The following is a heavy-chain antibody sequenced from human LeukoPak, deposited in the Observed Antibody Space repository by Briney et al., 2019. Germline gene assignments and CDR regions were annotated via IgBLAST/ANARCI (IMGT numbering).Heavy chain of an antibody. CDR3: ARGPNSNWSGLDF. CDR2: ISYDGSNK. D-gene: IGHD6-6*01. Sequence: GGSLRLSCAASGFTFNNYAMNWVRQAPGKGLEWVAVISYDGSNKYYADSVKGRFTISRDNAKNTLYLQVNNLRAEDTAVYYCARGPNSNWSGLDFWGQGTLLTVSS. CDR1: GFTFNNYA. V-gene: IGHV3-30-3*01. J-gene: IGHJ4*02.